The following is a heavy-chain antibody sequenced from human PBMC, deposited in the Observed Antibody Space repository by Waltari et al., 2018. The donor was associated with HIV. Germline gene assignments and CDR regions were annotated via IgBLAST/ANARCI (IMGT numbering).Heavy chain of an antibody. CDR3: AREGYYYGSGTYAPPRYYGMDV. J-gene: IGHJ6*02. CDR1: GYTFTIYV. Sequence: QARLVQSGAEVKKPGASVKVSCKTSGYTFTIYVISWVRQAPGQGLEWMGWISPYNGNTYYAQNLKGRVTLTTDSSRTAYMELRSLRSDDTAVYFCAREGYYYGSGTYAPPRYYGMDVWGQGTTVTVSS. V-gene: IGHV1-18*01. D-gene: IGHD3-10*01. CDR2: ISPYNGNT.